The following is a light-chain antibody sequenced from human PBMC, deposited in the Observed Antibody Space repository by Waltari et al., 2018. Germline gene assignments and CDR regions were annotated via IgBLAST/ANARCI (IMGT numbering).Light chain of an antibody. J-gene: IGKJ1*01. Sequence: DIVMTQSPDSLAVSLGERATFNCKSSQSVLYSSNNKNYLALYQQKPGQPPKLLIYWASTRESGVPDRFSGSGSGTDFTPTISSLQAEDVAVYYCLQYYNTPWTFGQGTKVEIK. CDR1: QSVLYSSNNKNY. CDR2: WAS. V-gene: IGKV4-1*01. CDR3: LQYYNTPWT.